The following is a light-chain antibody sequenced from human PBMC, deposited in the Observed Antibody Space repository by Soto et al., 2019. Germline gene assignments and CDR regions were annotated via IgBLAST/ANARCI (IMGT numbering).Light chain of an antibody. CDR2: KAT. CDR3: QQYNGYSWT. V-gene: IGKV1-5*03. J-gene: IGKJ1*01. CDR1: QSLNNW. Sequence: DIQMTQSPSTLSASVGDRVIITCRASQSLNNWLAWYQQRPGKAPKLLIYKATNLQNGVPSRFSGSGSGTEFTLTISSLQPDEFAAYYCQQYNGYSWTFGQGTKV.